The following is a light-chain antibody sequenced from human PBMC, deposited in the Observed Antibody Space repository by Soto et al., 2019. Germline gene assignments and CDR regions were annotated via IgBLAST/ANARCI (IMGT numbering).Light chain of an antibody. CDR1: SGHSSYF. J-gene: IGLJ3*02. Sequence: QLVVTQSSSASASLGSSVKLTCTLSSGHSSYFIAWHQQQAGKAPRYLMEVERSGKYRKGSGVPDRFSGSSSGAARYLTISNVQSEDEADFYCETWDTDSRVFGGGTKLTVL. CDR3: ETWDTDSRV. CDR2: VERSGKY. V-gene: IGLV4-60*03.